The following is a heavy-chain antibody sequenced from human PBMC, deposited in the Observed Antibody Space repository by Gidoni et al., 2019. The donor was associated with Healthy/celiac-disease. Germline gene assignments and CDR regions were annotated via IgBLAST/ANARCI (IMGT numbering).Heavy chain of an antibody. J-gene: IGHJ6*03. CDR1: GFTVSSNY. V-gene: IGHV3-53*01. CDR2: IYSGGST. D-gene: IGHD3-3*01. Sequence: EVQLVESGGGLIQPGGSLRLSCAASGFTVSSNYMSWVRQAPGKGLEWVAVIYSGGSTYYADSVKGRFTISRDNSKNTLYLQMNSLRAEDTAVYYCARERGLDDFWSGLPDYYYYYMDVWGKGTTVTVSS. CDR3: ARERGLDDFWSGLPDYYYYYMDV.